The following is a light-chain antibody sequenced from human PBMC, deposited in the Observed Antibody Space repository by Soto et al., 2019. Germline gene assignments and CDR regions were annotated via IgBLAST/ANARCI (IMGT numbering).Light chain of an antibody. Sequence: QSVLTQPPSTSGTPGQRVTISCSGSRSNIGSNTVTWYQQLPGTAPKLLIYSNNQRPSGVPDRFSGSKSGTSASPAISGLQSEDEADYYCAAWDDSLNGSYVFGTGTKVIVL. CDR3: AAWDDSLNGSYV. CDR1: RSNIGSNT. V-gene: IGLV1-44*01. CDR2: SNN. J-gene: IGLJ1*01.